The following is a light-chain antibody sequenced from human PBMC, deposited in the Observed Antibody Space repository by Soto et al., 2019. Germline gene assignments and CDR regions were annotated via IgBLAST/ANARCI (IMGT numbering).Light chain of an antibody. Sequence: EIVLTQSPGTLSLSPGERATRSCRASQSVSNNYLAWYQQKPGQAPRLLIYGASNRATGIPDRFSGSGSGTDFTLTISRLEPEDFAVYYCQQYGSSGTFGQGTKVEIE. CDR3: QQYGSSGT. CDR2: GAS. J-gene: IGKJ1*01. CDR1: QSVSNNY. V-gene: IGKV3-20*01.